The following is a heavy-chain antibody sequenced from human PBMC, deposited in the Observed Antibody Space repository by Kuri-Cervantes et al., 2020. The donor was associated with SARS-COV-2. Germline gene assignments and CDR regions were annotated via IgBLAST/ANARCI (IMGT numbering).Heavy chain of an antibody. CDR3: ARVRNDYYYYYYMDV. V-gene: IGHV3-21*01. CDR1: GFTFSSYS. Sequence: GGSLRLSCAASGFTFSSYSMNWVHQAPGKGLEWVSSISSSSSYIYYADSVKGRFTISRDNAKNSLYLQMNSLRAEDTAVYYCARVRNDYYYYYYMDVWGKGTTVTVSS. J-gene: IGHJ6*03. CDR2: ISSSSSYI.